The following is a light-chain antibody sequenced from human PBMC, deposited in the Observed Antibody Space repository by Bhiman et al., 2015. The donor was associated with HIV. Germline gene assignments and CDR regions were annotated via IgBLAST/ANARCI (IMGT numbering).Light chain of an antibody. CDR1: ALPKQY. J-gene: IGLJ1*01. CDR2: KDS. CDR3: QSGDSSGTYV. V-gene: IGLV3-25*03. Sequence: ELTQPPSVSVSPGQTARITCSGDALPKQYAYWYQQKPGQAPVMVIYKDSERPSGIPERFSGSSSGTTVTLTISGVQAEDEADYYCQSGDSSGTYVFGTGTKVTVL.